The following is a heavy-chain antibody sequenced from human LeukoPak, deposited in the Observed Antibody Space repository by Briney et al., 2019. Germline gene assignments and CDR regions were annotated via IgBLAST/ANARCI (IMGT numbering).Heavy chain of an antibody. D-gene: IGHD2-2*02. CDR2: ILYDGSNK. J-gene: IGHJ4*02. CDR1: GFTFSSYG. CDR3: AKDILGALYCSSTSCHTAFDY. Sequence: GGSLRLSCAASGFTFSSYGMHWVRQAPGKGLEWVAFILYDGSNKYYADSVMGRLTISRDNSKNTLYLQMNSLRVDDTAVYYCAKDILGALYCSSTSCHTAFDYWGQGTLVTVSS. V-gene: IGHV3-30*02.